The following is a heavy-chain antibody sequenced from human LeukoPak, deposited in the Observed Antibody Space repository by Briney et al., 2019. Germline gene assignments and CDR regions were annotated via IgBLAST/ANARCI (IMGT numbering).Heavy chain of an antibody. CDR1: GYTFTSYT. V-gene: IGHV1-3*04. CDR3: ARDGQWLVFSY. J-gene: IGHJ4*02. CDR2: INTGNGNT. Sequence: ASVKVSCKASGYTFTSYTMHWVRQAPGQRLEWMGWINTGNGNTKYSQKFQGRVTITRDTSASTAYMELSSLKSEDTAVYYCARDGQWLVFSYWGQGTLVTVSS. D-gene: IGHD6-19*01.